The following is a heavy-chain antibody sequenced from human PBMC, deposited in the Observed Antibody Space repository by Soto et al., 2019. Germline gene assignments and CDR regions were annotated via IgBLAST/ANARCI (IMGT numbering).Heavy chain of an antibody. D-gene: IGHD5-12*01. CDR1: GASISSYY. Sequence: QVQLQESGPGLVKPSETLSLTCTVSGASISSYYWSWIRQPPGKGLEWIGYIYYSGSTNYNPSLKSRVTISVDTSKNQFSLKLSSVTAADTAVYYCARVPNGGYNYWDFDYWGQGTLVTVSS. V-gene: IGHV4-59*01. J-gene: IGHJ4*02. CDR2: IYYSGST. CDR3: ARVPNGGYNYWDFDY.